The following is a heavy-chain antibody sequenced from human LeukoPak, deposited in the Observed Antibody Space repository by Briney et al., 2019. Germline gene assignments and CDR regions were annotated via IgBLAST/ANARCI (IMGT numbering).Heavy chain of an antibody. D-gene: IGHD1-26*01. V-gene: IGHV3-30*03. CDR1: GFTFSSYG. J-gene: IGHJ4*02. CDR3: VTPSYTTGVSFDY. Sequence: PGGSLRLSWAAAGFTFSSYGMHWVSQAPGKGLEWVAVISYDGSNKYYGDSVKGRFTISRDNSKNTLYLQMNSLRAEDTAVYYCVTPSYTTGVSFDYWGQGTLVTVSS. CDR2: ISYDGSNK.